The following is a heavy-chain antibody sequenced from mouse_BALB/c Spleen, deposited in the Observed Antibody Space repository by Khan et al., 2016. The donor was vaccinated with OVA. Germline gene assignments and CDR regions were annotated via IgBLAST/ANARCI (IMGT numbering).Heavy chain of an antibody. Sequence: EVELVESGGGLVQPGGSRKLSCAASGFTFSSFGMHWVRQAPEKGLEWVAYISSGSSTIYYADTVKGRFTISRDNPKNTLFVQMTSLRSEDTAMYYCATYGWWDWGAGTTVTVSS. CDR3: ATYGWWD. CDR1: GFTFSSFG. J-gene: IGHJ1*01. D-gene: IGHD1-1*01. V-gene: IGHV5-17*02. CDR2: ISSGSSTI.